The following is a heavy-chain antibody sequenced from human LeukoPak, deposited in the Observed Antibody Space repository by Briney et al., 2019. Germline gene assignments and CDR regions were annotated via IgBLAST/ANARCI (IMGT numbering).Heavy chain of an antibody. J-gene: IGHJ4*02. CDR1: GFTLSSYW. CDR2: IKYDGSEI. CDR3: ARDIAAPGLFFDY. Sequence: GGSLRLSCAASGFTLSSYWMSWVRQAPGKGLEWVANIKYDGSEIDYVDSVKGRFTISRDDAKNSLYLQMNSLRAEDTAVYYCARDIAAPGLFFDYWGQGTLVTVSS. V-gene: IGHV3-7*01. D-gene: IGHD6-13*01.